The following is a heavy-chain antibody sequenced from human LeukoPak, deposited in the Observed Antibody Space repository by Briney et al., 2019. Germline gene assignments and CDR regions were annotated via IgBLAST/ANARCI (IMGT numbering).Heavy chain of an antibody. CDR3: AKNYYDSSGYYYYFDY. V-gene: IGHV3-23*01. D-gene: IGHD3-22*01. J-gene: IGHJ4*02. CDR2: ISGSGGSA. CDR1: GFTFSSYA. Sequence: GGSLRLSCAASGFTFSSYAMSWVRQAPGKGVEWVSAISGSGGSAYYADSVKGGFTISRDNSKNTLYLQMDSLRAEDTAVYYCAKNYYDSSGYYYYFDYWGQGTLVTVSS.